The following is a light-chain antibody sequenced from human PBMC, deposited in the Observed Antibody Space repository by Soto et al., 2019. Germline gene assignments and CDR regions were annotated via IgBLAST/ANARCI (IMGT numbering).Light chain of an antibody. CDR1: QDITSF. CDR3: HQVHSFPLT. CDR2: ATS. V-gene: IGKV1-9*01. Sequence: DIPVTQSPLYLSSSFGYRVTITFLAIQDITSFVAFYQQQPEKAPKLLIFATSRLQTGVPSRFSGSGSGTEFTLTISSLQPEDFATYYCHQVHSFPLTFGPGTKVDI. J-gene: IGKJ3*01.